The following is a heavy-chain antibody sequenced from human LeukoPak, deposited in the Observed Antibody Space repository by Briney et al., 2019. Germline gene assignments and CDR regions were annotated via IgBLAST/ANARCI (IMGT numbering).Heavy chain of an antibody. CDR1: GFTFSSYW. CDR2: IKQDGSEK. J-gene: IGHJ4*02. CDR3: ARAGNYYDSSGYYRALIYYFDY. V-gene: IGHV3-7*01. Sequence: GGSLRLSCAASGFTFSSYWMSWVRQAPGKGLEWVANIKQDGSEKYYVDSVKGRFTISRDNAKNSLYLQMNSLRAEDTAVYYCARAGNYYDSSGYYRALIYYFDYWGQETLVTVSS. D-gene: IGHD3-22*01.